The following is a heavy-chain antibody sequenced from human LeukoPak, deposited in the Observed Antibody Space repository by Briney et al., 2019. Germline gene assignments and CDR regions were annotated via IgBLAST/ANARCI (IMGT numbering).Heavy chain of an antibody. V-gene: IGHV4-4*07. CDR2: IYTNGTT. J-gene: IGHJ6*02. CDR1: GGSVRNYY. D-gene: IGHD2-15*01. Sequence: SETLSLTCIVSGGSVRNYYWTWIRQPAGKGLQWIGRIYTNGTTNYSPSLKSRVTMSVDMSKNQFSLKLTSVTAADTAVYYCAKEDIVVVSKYIHYGMDVWGQGTTVTVSS. CDR3: AKEDIVVVSKYIHYGMDV.